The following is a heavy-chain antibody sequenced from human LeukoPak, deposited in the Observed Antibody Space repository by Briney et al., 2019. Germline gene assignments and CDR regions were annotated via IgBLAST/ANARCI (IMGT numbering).Heavy chain of an antibody. CDR2: IYHSGST. CDR1: AYSISSGYY. J-gene: IGHJ4*02. Sequence: SETLSLTCTVSAYSISSGYYWGWIRQPPGKGLEWFGSIYHSGSTYYNPSLKSRVTISVDTSKNQFSLKLSSVTAADTAVYYCARGYYGGNPWGQGTLVTVSS. V-gene: IGHV4-38-2*02. CDR3: ARGYYGGNP. D-gene: IGHD4-23*01.